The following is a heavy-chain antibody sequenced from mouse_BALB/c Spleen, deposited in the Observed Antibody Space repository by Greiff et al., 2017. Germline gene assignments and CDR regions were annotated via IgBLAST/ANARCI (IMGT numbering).Heavy chain of an antibody. CDR2: ISSGGGST. J-gene: IGHJ2*01. V-gene: IGHV5-12-1*01. CDR3: AGGDYDVFDY. CDR1: GFAFSSYD. Sequence: EVMLVESGGGLVKPGGSLKLSCAASGFAFSSYDMSWVRQTPEKRLEWVAYISSGGGSTYYPDTVKGRFTISRDNAKNTLYLQMSSLKSEDTAMYYCAGGDYDVFDYWGQGTTLTVSS. D-gene: IGHD2-4*01.